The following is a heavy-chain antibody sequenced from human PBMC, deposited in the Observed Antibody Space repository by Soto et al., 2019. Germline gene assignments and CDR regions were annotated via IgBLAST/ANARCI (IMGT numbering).Heavy chain of an antibody. J-gene: IGHJ4*02. V-gene: IGHV3-23*01. CDR3: AKVRLLVIPYYFDY. Sequence: GGSLRLACAASGFTFRSYEMNWVRQAPGKGLEWVSAISGSGGSTYYADSVKGRFTISRDNSKNTLYLQMNSLRAEDTAVYYCAKVRLLVIPYYFDYWGQGTLVTVSS. D-gene: IGHD3-9*01. CDR1: GFTFRSYE. CDR2: ISGSGGST.